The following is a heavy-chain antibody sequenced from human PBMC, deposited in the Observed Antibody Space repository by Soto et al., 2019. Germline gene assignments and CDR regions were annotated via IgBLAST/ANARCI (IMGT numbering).Heavy chain of an antibody. CDR1: GFTFSSYA. Sequence: PGGSLRLSCAASGFTFSSYAMHWVRQAPGKGLEWVAVISYDGSNKYYADSVKGRFTISRDNSKNTLYLQMNSLRAEDTAVYYCERDPGCRGDCYSLFDYWGQGTLVTVSS. CDR2: ISYDGSNK. J-gene: IGHJ4*02. CDR3: ERDPGCRGDCYSLFDY. D-gene: IGHD2-21*02. V-gene: IGHV3-30-3*01.